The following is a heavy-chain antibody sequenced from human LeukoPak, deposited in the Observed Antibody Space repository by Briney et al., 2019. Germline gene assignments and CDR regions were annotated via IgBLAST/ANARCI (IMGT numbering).Heavy chain of an antibody. CDR2: IYYSGST. V-gene: IGHV4-59*08. D-gene: IGHD3-16*02. Sequence: PSETLSLTCTVSGGSISSYYWSWIRQPPGKGLEWIGYIYYSGSTNYNPSLKSRVTISVDTSKNQFSLKLSSVTAADTAVYYCARHFPGRLRLGELSLYRVLGAFDIWGQGTMVSVSS. CDR3: ARHFPGRLRLGELSLYRVLGAFDI. J-gene: IGHJ3*02. CDR1: GGSISSYY.